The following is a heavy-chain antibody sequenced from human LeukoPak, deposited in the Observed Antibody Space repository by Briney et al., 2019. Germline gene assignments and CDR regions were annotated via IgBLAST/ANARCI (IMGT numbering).Heavy chain of an antibody. J-gene: IGHJ4*02. CDR2: ISSSSGTTT. D-gene: IGHD1-26*01. CDR1: GFTFSDYY. Sequence: GGSLRLSCAASGFTFSDYYMSWIRQAPGKGLEWVSYISSSSGTTTHYADSVKGRFTISRDNAKNSLHLQMNSLRAEDTAVYYCARVRGSYSVDYWGQGTPVTVSS. V-gene: IGHV3-11*04. CDR3: ARVRGSYSVDY.